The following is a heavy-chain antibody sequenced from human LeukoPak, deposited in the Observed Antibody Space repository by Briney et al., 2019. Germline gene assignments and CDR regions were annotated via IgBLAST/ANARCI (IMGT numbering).Heavy chain of an antibody. Sequence: SETLSLTCTVSGGSISSGGYYWSWIRQHPGKGLEWIGYIYYSGGTYYNPSLKSRVTISVDTSKNQFSLKLSSVTAADTAVYYCAREIVVVPGVSSRDAFDIWGQGTMVTVSS. CDR2: IYYSGGT. CDR1: GGSISSGGYY. V-gene: IGHV4-31*03. J-gene: IGHJ3*02. D-gene: IGHD2-2*01. CDR3: AREIVVVPGVSSRDAFDI.